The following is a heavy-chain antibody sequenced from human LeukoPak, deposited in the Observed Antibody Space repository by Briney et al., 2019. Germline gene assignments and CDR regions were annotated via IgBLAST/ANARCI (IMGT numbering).Heavy chain of an antibody. Sequence: GGSLRLSCAASGFTFSSYWMYWVRQAPGKGRGWLSRINGDGSSTSYADSVKGRFTISRDNAKNTLYLQMNSLRAEDTAVYYCARVSMGGTQRALDYWGQGTLVTVSS. CDR3: ARVSMGGTQRALDY. CDR2: INGDGSST. D-gene: IGHD1-26*01. V-gene: IGHV3-74*01. CDR1: GFTFSSYW. J-gene: IGHJ4*02.